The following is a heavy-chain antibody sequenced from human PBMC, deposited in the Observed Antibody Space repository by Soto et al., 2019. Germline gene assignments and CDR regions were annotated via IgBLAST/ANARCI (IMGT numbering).Heavy chain of an antibody. CDR1: GDTFNSYV. D-gene: IGHD3-16*01. V-gene: IGHV1-69*17. J-gene: IGHJ4*02. CDR2: IIPIIGVT. Sequence: QVQLVQSGAEVKRPGSSVKVSCESSGDTFNSYVISWVRQAPGQGLEWMGGIIPIIGVTHYAQKFQGRVTISALSSTGTAYLELTNLGFAATALYYCARESLGAKGADHWGQGTLVTVSS. CDR3: ARESLGAKGADH.